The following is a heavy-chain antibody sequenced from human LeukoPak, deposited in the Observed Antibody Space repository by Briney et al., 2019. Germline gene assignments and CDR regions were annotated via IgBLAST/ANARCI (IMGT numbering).Heavy chain of an antibody. CDR1: GFTFDDYA. CDR3: VKGLHLFDV. J-gene: IGHJ6*02. Sequence: GGSLRLSCAASGFTFDDYAMHWVRQPPGQGLEWVSTIAYIGIFYADSVRGRFTISRDDSRNTLHLQMDNLGAEDSAVYYCVKGLHLFDVWGQGTTVTVSS. V-gene: IGHV3-23*05. D-gene: IGHD2-21*01. CDR2: IAYIGI.